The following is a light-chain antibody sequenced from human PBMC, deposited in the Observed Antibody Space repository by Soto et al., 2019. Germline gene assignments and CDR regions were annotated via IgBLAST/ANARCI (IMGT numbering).Light chain of an antibody. CDR3: SSYTSSTTWV. Sequence: QSALTQPASVSGSPGQSITISCTGTSSDVGGYNFVSWYQQYPGKAPKVMIYEVSNRPSGVSNRFSGSKSGSTASLTISGLQAEDEADYYCSSYTSSTTWVFGGGTKVTVL. CDR1: SSDVGGYNF. V-gene: IGLV2-14*01. CDR2: EVS. J-gene: IGLJ3*02.